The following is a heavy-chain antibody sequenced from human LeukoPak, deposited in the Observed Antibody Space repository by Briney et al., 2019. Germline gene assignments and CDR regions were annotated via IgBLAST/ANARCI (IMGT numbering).Heavy chain of an antibody. CDR3: AKGSGWYV. CDR1: GFTFSSSS. V-gene: IGHV3-23*01. J-gene: IGHJ4*02. D-gene: IGHD6-19*01. Sequence: GGSLRLSCAASGFTFSSSSMSWVRQAPGKGLEWVSVISGSGGSTDYADSVKGRFTISRDNSKNTLYLQINSLRAEDTAVYYCAKGSGWYVWGQGTLVSVSS. CDR2: ISGSGGST.